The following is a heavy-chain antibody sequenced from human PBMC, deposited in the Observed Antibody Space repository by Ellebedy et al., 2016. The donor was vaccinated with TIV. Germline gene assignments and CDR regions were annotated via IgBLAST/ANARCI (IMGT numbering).Heavy chain of an antibody. J-gene: IGHJ4*02. V-gene: IGHV1-46*01. CDR3: TCLQLGIADYFDY. CDR1: GYTFTKYY. CDR2: INPSGGST. Sequence: ASVKVSCKASGYTFTKYYMHWVRQAPGQGLEWMGMINPSGGSTSYAQKFQGRVTMTRDTSTSTVYMELSSLRTEDTAVYYCTCLQLGIADYFDYWGQGALVTVSS. D-gene: IGHD6-13*01.